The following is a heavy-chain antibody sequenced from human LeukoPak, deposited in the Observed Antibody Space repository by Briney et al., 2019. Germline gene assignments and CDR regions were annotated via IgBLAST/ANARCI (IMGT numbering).Heavy chain of an antibody. D-gene: IGHD4-17*01. Sequence: GGSLRLSCAASGFTFSIYSMNWVRQAPGKGLEWVSYIGGTHSIIYYADSVKGRFTISRDDAKNSLYLQMNGLRDEDTAVYYCARDRDYAFDSWGQGTLVTVSS. CDR1: GFTFSIYS. V-gene: IGHV3-48*02. J-gene: IGHJ4*02. CDR2: IGGTHSII. CDR3: ARDRDYAFDS.